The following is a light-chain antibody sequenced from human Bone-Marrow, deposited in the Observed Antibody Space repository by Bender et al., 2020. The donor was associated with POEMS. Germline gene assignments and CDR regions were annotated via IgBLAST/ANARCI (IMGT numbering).Light chain of an antibody. V-gene: IGLV2-23*01. CDR3: CSYAGSSTFV. Sequence: SALTQPASVSGSPGQSITISCTGSSGDIGNYVLVSWYQHHPGKAPKLMIYEGTKRPSGVSNRFSGSRSGNTASLTISGLQAEDEGDYYCCSYAGSSTFVFGTGTKVTVL. J-gene: IGLJ1*01. CDR2: EGT. CDR1: SGDIGNYVL.